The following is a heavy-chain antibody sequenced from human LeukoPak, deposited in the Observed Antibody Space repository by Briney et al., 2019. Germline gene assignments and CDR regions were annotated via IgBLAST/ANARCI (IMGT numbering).Heavy chain of an antibody. V-gene: IGHV3-74*01. J-gene: IGHJ4*02. Sequence: GGSLRLSCAASGFTFSDYWIHWVRQAPGKGLVWVSHINTDGSITNYADSVKGRFSISRDNAKNTLYLQMSSLRAEDTAVYYCARDRGPRTGFMVREAYDYWGQGTLVTVSS. CDR2: INTDGSIT. CDR3: ARDRGPRTGFMVREAYDY. D-gene: IGHD3-10*01. CDR1: GFTFSDYW.